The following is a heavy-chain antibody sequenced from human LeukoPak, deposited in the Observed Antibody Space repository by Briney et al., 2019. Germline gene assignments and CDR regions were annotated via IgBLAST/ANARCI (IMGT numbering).Heavy chain of an antibody. CDR3: ARAYSSGWYLDY. D-gene: IGHD6-19*01. V-gene: IGHV1-46*01. Sequence: ASVKVSCKASGYTFTSYYMHWVRQAPVQGLEWMGIINPSGGSTSYAQKFQGRVTMTRDTSTSTFYMELSSLRSEDTAVYYCARAYSSGWYLDYWGQGTLVTVSS. J-gene: IGHJ4*02. CDR2: INPSGGST. CDR1: GYTFTSYY.